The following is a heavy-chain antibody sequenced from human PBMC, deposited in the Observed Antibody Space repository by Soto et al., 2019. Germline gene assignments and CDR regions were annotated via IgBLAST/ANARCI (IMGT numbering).Heavy chain of an antibody. D-gene: IGHD1-26*01. Sequence: EVQLLESGGGLVQPGGSLRLSCAASGFTFSSYAMSWVRQAPGKGLEWVSAISGSGGSTYYADSVKGRFTISRDNAKNTLYVQMNSLRAEDTAGYYCAKESLVGATHFDYWGQGTLVTVSS. V-gene: IGHV3-23*01. CDR1: GFTFSSYA. J-gene: IGHJ4*02. CDR3: AKESLVGATHFDY. CDR2: ISGSGGST.